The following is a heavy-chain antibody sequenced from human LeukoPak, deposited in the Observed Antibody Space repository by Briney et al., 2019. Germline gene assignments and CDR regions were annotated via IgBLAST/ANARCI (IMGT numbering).Heavy chain of an antibody. CDR3: ARDPGGSDTAMEFDY. Sequence: ASVKVSCKASGYTFTGYYMHWVRQAPGQGLEWMGWINPNSGGTNYAQKFQGRVTMTRDTSISTAYMELSRLRSDDTAVYHCARDPGGSDTAMEFDYWGQGTLVTVSS. J-gene: IGHJ4*02. CDR2: INPNSGGT. V-gene: IGHV1-2*02. CDR1: GYTFTGYY. D-gene: IGHD5-18*01.